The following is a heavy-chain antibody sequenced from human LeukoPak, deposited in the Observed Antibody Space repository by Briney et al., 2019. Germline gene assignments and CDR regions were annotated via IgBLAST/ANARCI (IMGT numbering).Heavy chain of an antibody. D-gene: IGHD2-15*01. CDR1: GFTPSNCA. CDR2: IKQDGSEK. J-gene: IGHJ6*03. Sequence: PGGSLRLSCAGSGFTPSNCAMSWVRQAPGKGLEWVANIKQDGSEKYYVDSVKGRFTISRDNAKNSLYLQMNSLRAEDTAVYYCARDVALDYYYYMDVWGKGTTVTVSS. CDR3: ARDVALDYYYYMDV. V-gene: IGHV3-7*01.